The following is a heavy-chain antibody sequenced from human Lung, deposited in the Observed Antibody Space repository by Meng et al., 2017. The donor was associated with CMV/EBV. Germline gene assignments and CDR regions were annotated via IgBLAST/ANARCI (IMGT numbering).Heavy chain of an antibody. D-gene: IGHD3-22*01. CDR1: GFTVSSNH. CDR3: CREGSGGYYPDA. Sequence: GESXKISCAASGFTVSSNHMSWVRQAPGEGLEWVSVIYGGGGTYYADSAAGRFTISRDNPKNTLYLQMNSLRAEDTAVYYCCREGSGGYYPDAWGQGTLVTVSS. V-gene: IGHV3-53*01. J-gene: IGHJ5*02. CDR2: IYGGGGT.